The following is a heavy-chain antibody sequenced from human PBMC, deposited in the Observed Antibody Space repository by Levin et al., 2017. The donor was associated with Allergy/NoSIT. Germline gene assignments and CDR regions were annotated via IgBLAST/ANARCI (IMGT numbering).Heavy chain of an antibody. CDR1: GYTFTSFS. D-gene: IGHD3-9*01. CDR3: ARQSDILTGYIY. CDR2: ISADNGNT. J-gene: IGHJ4*02. V-gene: IGHV1-18*01. Sequence: ASVKVSCKASGYTFTSFSISWVRQAPGQGLEWMGWISADNGNTNYAQKFQGRVTMTTDTSTSTAYMELRSLRSDDTAVYYCARQSDILTGYIYWGQGTLVTVSS.